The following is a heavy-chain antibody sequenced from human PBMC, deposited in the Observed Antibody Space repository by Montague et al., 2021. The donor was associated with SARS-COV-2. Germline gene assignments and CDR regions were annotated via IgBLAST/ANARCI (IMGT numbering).Heavy chain of an antibody. CDR1: GGSISSGGYY. CDR3: ARVQRITIFGVGTYFDY. D-gene: IGHD3-3*01. V-gene: IGHV4-31*03. CDR2: IYYSGST. J-gene: IGHJ4*02. Sequence: TLSLTCTVSGGSISSGGYYWSWIRQHPGKGLEWIGYIYYSGSTYYNPSLKSRVTISVDTSKNQFSLKLSSVTAADTAVYYCARVQRITIFGVGTYFDYWGQGTLVTVSS.